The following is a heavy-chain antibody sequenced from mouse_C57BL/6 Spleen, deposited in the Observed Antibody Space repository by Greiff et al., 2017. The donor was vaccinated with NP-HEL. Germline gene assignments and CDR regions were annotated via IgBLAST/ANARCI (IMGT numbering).Heavy chain of an antibody. Sequence: EVHLVESGGDLVKPGGSLKLSCAASGFTFSSYGMSWVRQTPDKRLEWVATISSGGSYTYYPDSVKGRFTISRDNAKNTLYLQRSSLKSEDTAMYYCARPTTVVANDYFDYWGQGTTLTVSS. CDR2: ISSGGSYT. CDR3: ARPTTVVANDYFDY. D-gene: IGHD1-1*01. CDR1: GFTFSSYG. V-gene: IGHV5-6*01. J-gene: IGHJ2*01.